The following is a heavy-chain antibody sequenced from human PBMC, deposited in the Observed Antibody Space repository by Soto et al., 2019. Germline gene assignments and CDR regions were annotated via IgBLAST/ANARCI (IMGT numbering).Heavy chain of an antibody. CDR3: ARGGWSLDY. Sequence: SETLSLTCSVSGGSISSHYWSWIRQPPGKGLEWIGYIHYTGSTDYNPSLKSRLTISVDTSRNQFSLKLSSVTAADTAVYYCARGGWSLDYWGQGTLVTVSS. D-gene: IGHD2-15*01. V-gene: IGHV4-59*11. CDR2: IHYTGST. J-gene: IGHJ4*02. CDR1: GGSISSHY.